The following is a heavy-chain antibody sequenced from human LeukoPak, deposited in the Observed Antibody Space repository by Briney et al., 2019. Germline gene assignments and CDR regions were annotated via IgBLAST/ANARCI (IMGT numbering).Heavy chain of an antibody. V-gene: IGHV3-48*04. CDR3: AELGITMIGGV. CDR2: ISSSGSTI. CDR1: GFTFSSYW. Sequence: GGSLRLSCAASGFTFSSYWMNWVRQAPGKGLEWVSYISSSGSTIYYADSVKGRFTISRDNAKNSLYLQMNSLRAEDTAVYYCAELGITMIGGVWGKGTTVTISS. D-gene: IGHD3-10*02. J-gene: IGHJ6*04.